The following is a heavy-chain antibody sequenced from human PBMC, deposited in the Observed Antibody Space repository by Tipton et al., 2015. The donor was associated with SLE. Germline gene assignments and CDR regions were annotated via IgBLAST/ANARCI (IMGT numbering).Heavy chain of an antibody. Sequence: TLSLTCTVSGGSISSVDYYWSWIRQYPEKGLELIGYIFYNGFTSYNPSLRSRVTLSVDTSENQFSLKLSSVTAADTAVYYCARGVWSGYPNWFDPWGQGTLVTVSS. D-gene: IGHD3-3*01. V-gene: IGHV4-31*03. CDR3: ARGVWSGYPNWFDP. CDR2: IFYNGFT. CDR1: GGSISSVDYY. J-gene: IGHJ5*02.